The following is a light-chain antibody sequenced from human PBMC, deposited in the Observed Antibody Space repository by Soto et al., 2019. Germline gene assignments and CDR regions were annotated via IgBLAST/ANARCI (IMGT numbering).Light chain of an antibody. V-gene: IGKV3-20*01. CDR3: QQYGTSPVT. CDR2: GAS. J-gene: IGKJ1*01. CDR1: QSVTSSY. Sequence: ETVMTQSPATVSVFLGGRATLSCRASQSVTSSYLAWYQQKPGQAPRLLIYGASSRATGIPDRFSGSGSGTDFTLTISRLEPEDFAMYYCQQYGTSPVTFGQGTKVDIK.